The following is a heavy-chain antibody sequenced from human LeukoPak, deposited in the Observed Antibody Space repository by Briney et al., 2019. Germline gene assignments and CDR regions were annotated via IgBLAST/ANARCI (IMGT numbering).Heavy chain of an antibody. Sequence: SVKVSCKASGGTFSSYAISGVRQARGQGLEWVGRIIPIFGTANYAQRFQGGVTITTDESTSTAYIELSSLRSEDPGVYYCARGLTEGAGTTGDDYWGQGTLVTVSS. CDR3: ARGLTEGAGTTGDDY. V-gene: IGHV1-69*05. D-gene: IGHD1-1*01. CDR2: IIPIFGTA. J-gene: IGHJ4*02. CDR1: GGTFSSYA.